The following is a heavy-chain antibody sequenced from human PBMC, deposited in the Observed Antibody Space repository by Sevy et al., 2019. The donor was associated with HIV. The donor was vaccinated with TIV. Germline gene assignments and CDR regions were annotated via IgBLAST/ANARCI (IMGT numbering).Heavy chain of an antibody. Sequence: SETLSLTCTVSGASISSHYWSWIRQPPGKGLEWIGYIYYSGSTNYNPSLKSRVTMSVDTSKNQFSLKLRSVTAADTAMYYCARALRPYSFDTSTYFDYWGQGTLVTVSS. CDR1: GASISSHY. D-gene: IGHD3-22*01. CDR2: IYYSGST. J-gene: IGHJ4*02. V-gene: IGHV4-59*11. CDR3: ARALRPYSFDTSTYFDY.